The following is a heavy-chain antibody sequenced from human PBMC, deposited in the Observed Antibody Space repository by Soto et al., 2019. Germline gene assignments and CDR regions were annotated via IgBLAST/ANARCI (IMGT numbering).Heavy chain of an antibody. Sequence: NPSETLSLTCAVYGGSFSGYYWSWIRQPPGKGLELIGEINHSGSTNYNPSLKSRVTISVDTSKNQFSLKLSSVTAADTAVYYCARGRSGYSYGGVYYYYYGMDVWGQGTTVTVSS. V-gene: IGHV4-34*01. CDR2: INHSGST. J-gene: IGHJ6*02. D-gene: IGHD5-18*01. CDR1: GGSFSGYY. CDR3: ARGRSGYSYGGVYYYYYGMDV.